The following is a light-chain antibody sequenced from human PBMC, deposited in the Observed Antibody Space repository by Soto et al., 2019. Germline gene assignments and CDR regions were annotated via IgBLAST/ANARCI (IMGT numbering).Light chain of an antibody. CDR3: HPDNSYSEG. V-gene: IGKV3D-20*02. Sequence: VSFTVSQSIANVYLTWYQQKPGQAPRVLIYDASTRATGTPDRFNGNASGTIFALTIGAPYPQDFAPYHCHPDNSYSEGFGRGSKVEIK. CDR1: QSIANVY. J-gene: IGKJ4*01. CDR2: DAS.